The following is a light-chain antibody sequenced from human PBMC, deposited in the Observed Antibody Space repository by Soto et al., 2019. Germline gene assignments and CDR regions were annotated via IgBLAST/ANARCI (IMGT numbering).Light chain of an antibody. CDR3: QQDDSWPSWT. Sequence: EIVMTQSPATLSVSPGERATLSCRASQSISIHLAWYQQQPGQGPRLLIYGASTRDTGTPARFSGSGSGTEFTLTISSLQSEDFAVYYCQQDDSWPSWTFGQGTKVEIK. CDR1: QSISIH. V-gene: IGKV3-15*01. J-gene: IGKJ1*01. CDR2: GAS.